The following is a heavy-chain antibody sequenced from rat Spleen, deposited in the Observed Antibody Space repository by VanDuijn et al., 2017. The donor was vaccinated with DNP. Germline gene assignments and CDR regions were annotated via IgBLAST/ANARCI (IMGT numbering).Heavy chain of an antibody. CDR1: GFSFSNYD. J-gene: IGHJ2*01. V-gene: IGHV5S23*01. CDR2: ISSDGGNT. Sequence: EVQLVESGGGLVQPGRSLKLSCAASGFSFSNYDMAWVRQAPTKGLEWVASISSDGGNTYYRNSVKGRFTISRDNAKSTLYLQMDSLRSEETATYYCARDFRGSDYWGQGVMVTVSS. D-gene: IGHD4-4*01. CDR3: ARDFRGSDY.